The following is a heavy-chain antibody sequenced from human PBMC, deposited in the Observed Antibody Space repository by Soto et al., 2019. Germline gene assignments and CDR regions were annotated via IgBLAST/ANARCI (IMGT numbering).Heavy chain of an antibody. J-gene: IGHJ4*02. CDR2: ISAYNGNT. Sequence: QVQLVQSGAEVKKPGASVKVSCKASGYTFTIYGISWVRQAPGQGLEWMGWISAYNGNTNNAQKLQGRVTMSTDTSTRTAYMAFRSLRSDDTAVYYCVSDWSSSCRSSGADYWGQGTLVTVS. V-gene: IGHV1-18*01. D-gene: IGHD2-15*01. CDR1: GYTFTIYG. CDR3: VSDWSSSCRSSGADY.